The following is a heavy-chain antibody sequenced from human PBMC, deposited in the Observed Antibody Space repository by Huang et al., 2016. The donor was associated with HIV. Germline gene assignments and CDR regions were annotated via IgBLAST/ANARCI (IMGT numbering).Heavy chain of an antibody. CDR1: TFTFGAYW. Sequence: VESGGRSVQPGGSIKLSCVGSTFTFGAYWMSWVRQPPGEGLEWVAKIKQDESEKYYVDSVKGRFNISRDNARKVLFLEMDDLRVEDTAIYFCATKTAGMDIWGQGTTVTVSS. J-gene: IGHJ6*02. V-gene: IGHV3-7*01. D-gene: IGHD1-7*01. CDR3: ATKTAGMDI. CDR2: IKQDESEK.